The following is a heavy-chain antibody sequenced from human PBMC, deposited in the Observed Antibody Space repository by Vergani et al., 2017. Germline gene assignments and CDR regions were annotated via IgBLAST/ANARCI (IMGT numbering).Heavy chain of an antibody. CDR3: ARGFYKWNDQFKMDV. Sequence: QVQLVQSGAEVKKPGASVKVSCKASGYTFTSYDINWVRQATGQGLEWMGWMNPSTGNTGYAQNFQGRVTMNRNTSISTAYMELSSLRSEDTAVYYCARGFYKWNDQFKMDVRGRGTTVTVSS. CDR1: GYTFTSYD. J-gene: IGHJ6*04. V-gene: IGHV1-8*01. D-gene: IGHD1-1*01. CDR2: MNPSTGNT.